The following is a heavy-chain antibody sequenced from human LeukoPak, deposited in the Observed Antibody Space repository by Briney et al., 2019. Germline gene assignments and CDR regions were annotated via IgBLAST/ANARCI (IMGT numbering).Heavy chain of an antibody. CDR2: ISGNNDNP. J-gene: IGHJ4*02. D-gene: IGHD2-2*01. V-gene: IGHV1-18*01. CDR1: GYTFSNFG. CDR3: ARDGTSTDDY. Sequence: AAVRVSYKTSGYTFSNFGIKWVRQAPGQGLEWMGCISGNNDNPNYGQQFQGRFTATTDSSTSTAYMELRNLRFDDTAVYYCARDGTSTDDYWGQGTLVTVSS.